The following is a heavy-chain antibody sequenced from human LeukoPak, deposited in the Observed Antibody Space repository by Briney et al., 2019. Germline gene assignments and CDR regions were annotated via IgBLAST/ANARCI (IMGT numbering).Heavy chain of an antibody. V-gene: IGHV3-48*03. CDR1: GFTFSSYE. CDR3: AREGTGRYYYYYYIDV. D-gene: IGHD1-1*01. CDR2: ISSSGDTI. J-gene: IGHJ6*03. Sequence: GGSLRLSCAASGFTFSSYEMNWVRQAPGKGLEWVSYISSSGDTIYYADSVRGRFTISRDNAKNSLYLQMNSLRAEDTAVYLCAREGTGRYYYYYYIDVWGKGTTVTISS.